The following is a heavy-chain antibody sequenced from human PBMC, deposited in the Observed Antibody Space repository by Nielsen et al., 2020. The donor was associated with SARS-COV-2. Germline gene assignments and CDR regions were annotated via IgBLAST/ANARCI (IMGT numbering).Heavy chain of an antibody. CDR1: GGSVSSNDW. CDR2: VSHSGST. CDR3: ARRGAYSGSYLGNDAFDI. J-gene: IGHJ3*02. D-gene: IGHD1-26*01. Sequence: SETLSLTCAVSGGSVSSNDWWTWVRQSPGKGLEWIGEVSHSGSTNYSPSLKSRVTLSMDKSRRQFSLRLTSVTAADTAVYYCARRGAYSGSYLGNDAFDIWGQGTMVTVSS. V-gene: IGHV4-4*02.